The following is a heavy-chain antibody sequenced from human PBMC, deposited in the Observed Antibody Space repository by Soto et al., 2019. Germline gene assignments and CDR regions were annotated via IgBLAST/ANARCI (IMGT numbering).Heavy chain of an antibody. CDR1: GGSFSGYY. J-gene: IGHJ6*02. D-gene: IGHD6-13*01. CDR2: INHSGST. V-gene: IGHV4-34*01. Sequence: SETLSLTCAVYGGSFSGYYWSWIRQPPGKGLEWIGEINHSGSTNYNPSLKSRVTISVDTSKNQFSLKLSSVTAADTAVYYCARLKDYSSSWYGLNYYYGMDVWGQGTTVTVSS. CDR3: ARLKDYSSSWYGLNYYYGMDV.